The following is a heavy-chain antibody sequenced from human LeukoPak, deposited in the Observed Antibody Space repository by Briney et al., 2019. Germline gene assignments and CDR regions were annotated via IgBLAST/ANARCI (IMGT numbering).Heavy chain of an antibody. CDR3: ARDPPRDY. CDR2: ISSSSSYI. J-gene: IGHJ4*02. CDR1: GFTFSSYS. Sequence: GGSLRLSCAASGFTFSSYSMNWVRQAPGKGLEWVSSISSSSSYIYYAGSVKGRFTISRDNAKNSLYLQMNSLRAEDTAVYYCARDPPRDYWGQGTLVTVSS. V-gene: IGHV3-21*01.